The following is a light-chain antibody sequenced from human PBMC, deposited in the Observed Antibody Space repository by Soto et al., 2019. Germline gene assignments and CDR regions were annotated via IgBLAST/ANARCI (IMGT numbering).Light chain of an antibody. Sequence: EVVMTQSPATLSVSPGERATLSCRASQSVSSYLAWYQQKPGQAPRLLIYGASTRATGIPARFSGSGSGTEFTLTISSLQSEDFAVYYGQQYNNWPRTFGQGTKVEIK. V-gene: IGKV3-15*01. J-gene: IGKJ1*01. CDR1: QSVSSY. CDR2: GAS. CDR3: QQYNNWPRT.